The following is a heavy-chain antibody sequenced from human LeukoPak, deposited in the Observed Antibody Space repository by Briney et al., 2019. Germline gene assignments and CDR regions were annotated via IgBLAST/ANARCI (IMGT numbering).Heavy chain of an antibody. V-gene: IGHV1-2*02. CDR1: GYTFTNYY. D-gene: IGHD6-19*01. Sequence: ASVKVSCKASGYTFTNYYMHWVRQAPGQGLEWMGWINPNSGGTNYAQKFQGRVTMTRDTSISTAYMELSRLRSDDTAVYYCARPYSSGWYGRDDAFDIWGQGTMVTVSS. J-gene: IGHJ3*02. CDR3: ARPYSSGWYGRDDAFDI. CDR2: INPNSGGT.